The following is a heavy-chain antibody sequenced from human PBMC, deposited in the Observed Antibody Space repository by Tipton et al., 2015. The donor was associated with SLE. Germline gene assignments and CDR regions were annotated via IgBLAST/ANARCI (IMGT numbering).Heavy chain of an antibody. CDR1: GGSISSYY. CDR2: IYYSGST. D-gene: IGHD1-26*01. Sequence: TLFLTCTVSGGSISSYYWSWIRQPPGKGLEWIGYIYYSGSTNYNPSLKSRVTISVDTSKNQFSLNVNSVTAADTAVYYCARQHSGGATDTWGQGTLVTVSS. J-gene: IGHJ5*02. V-gene: IGHV4-59*12. CDR3: ARQHSGGATDT.